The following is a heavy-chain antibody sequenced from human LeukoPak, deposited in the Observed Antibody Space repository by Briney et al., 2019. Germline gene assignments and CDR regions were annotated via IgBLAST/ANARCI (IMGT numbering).Heavy chain of an antibody. V-gene: IGHV1-46*03. J-gene: IGHJ4*02. CDR1: GYSFTTYY. Sequence: ASVKVSCKASGYSFTTYYMHWARQAPGQGLEWMGIINPSGGGTNYAQKFQDRVTMTRDTSTSTVYMDLSSLRSEDTAVYYCARVKPSSSGHDYWGQGTLLTVSS. CDR3: ARVKPSSSGHDY. CDR2: INPSGGGT. D-gene: IGHD6-19*01.